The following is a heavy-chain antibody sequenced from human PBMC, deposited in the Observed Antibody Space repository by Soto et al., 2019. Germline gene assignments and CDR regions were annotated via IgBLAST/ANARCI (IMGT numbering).Heavy chain of an antibody. D-gene: IGHD4-17*01. V-gene: IGHV3-48*01. Sequence: LVESGGALVQPGGSLRLSCAASGFAFGAYSFRWVRKAPGKGLEWVSYISSSATTIYYADSVKGRFTVSRDNAKNLLFLQMESLRAEDTAVYYCARGGGDYVHEWYFDLWGRGTLVAVSS. CDR2: ISSSATTI. CDR3: ARGGGDYVHEWYFDL. CDR1: GFAFGAYS. J-gene: IGHJ2*01.